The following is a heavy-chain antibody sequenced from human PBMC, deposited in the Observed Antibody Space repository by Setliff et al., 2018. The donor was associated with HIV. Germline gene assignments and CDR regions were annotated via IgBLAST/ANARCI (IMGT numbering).Heavy chain of an antibody. J-gene: IGHJ4*02. V-gene: IGHV1-46*01. Sequence: ASVKVSCKASGYAFTSYYIHWVRQAPGQGLEWMGIINPSGGSTSYAQKFQGRVTMTRDTSTSTVYMELSSLRSEDTAVYYCARLHGCGANSGAFDYWGQGTLVTVSS. CDR1: GYAFTSYY. D-gene: IGHD1-26*01. CDR3: ARLHGCGANSGAFDY. CDR2: INPSGGST.